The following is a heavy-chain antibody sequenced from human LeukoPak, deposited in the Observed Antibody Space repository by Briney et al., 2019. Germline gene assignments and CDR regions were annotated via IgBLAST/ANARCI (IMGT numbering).Heavy chain of an antibody. D-gene: IGHD3-3*01. CDR1: GFTFSSYA. Sequence: PGGSLRLSCAASGFTFSSYAMSWVRQAPGKGLEWVSAISGSGGSTYYADSVKGRFTISRDNSKNTLYLQMNSLRAEDTAVYYCAKGALYDFWSGFYYFDYWGQGTLVTVSP. V-gene: IGHV3-23*01. CDR3: AKGALYDFWSGFYYFDY. J-gene: IGHJ4*02. CDR2: ISGSGGST.